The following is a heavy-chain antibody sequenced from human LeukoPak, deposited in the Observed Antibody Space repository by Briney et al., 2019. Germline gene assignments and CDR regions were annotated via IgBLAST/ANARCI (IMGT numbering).Heavy chain of an antibody. D-gene: IGHD3-3*01. J-gene: IGHJ5*02. CDR3: ARDGATGVFET. Sequence: PSETLSLTCSVSGDSISSRNSYWCWVRQFPGKGLEWIGHIYYSGSPSYNPSLKSRVTISMDTSKNHFSLNLTSVTAADTAVYYCARDGATGVFETWGQGTLVTVSS. CDR1: GDSISSRNSY. CDR2: IYYSGSP. V-gene: IGHV4-31*03.